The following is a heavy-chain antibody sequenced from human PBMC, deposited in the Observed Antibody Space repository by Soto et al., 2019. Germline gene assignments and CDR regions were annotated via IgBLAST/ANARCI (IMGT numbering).Heavy chain of an antibody. CDR2: ISAYNGNT. CDR3: ERDSVVVAATPWLGYMDV. CDR1: GYTFTSYG. D-gene: IGHD2-15*01. V-gene: IGHV1-18*01. J-gene: IGHJ6*03. Sequence: QVQLVQSGAEVKKPGASVKVSCKASGYTFTSYGISWVRQAPGQGLEWMGWISAYNGNTNYAQKLKGKVTMTTDTATSAAYIELRSLRSKDRAVYYCERDSVVVAATPWLGYMDVWGKGTTVTVSS.